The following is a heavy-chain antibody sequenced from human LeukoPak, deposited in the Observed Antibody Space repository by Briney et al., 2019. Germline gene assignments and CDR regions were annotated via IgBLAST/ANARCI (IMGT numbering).Heavy chain of an antibody. CDR3: ARGHGSPLQGYCSGGSCYSNWFDP. Sequence: SETLSLTCAVSGGSISSSNWWSWVRQRPGKGLEWIGESYHSGSTNYNPSLKSRVTISVDTSKNQFSLKLSSVTAADTAVYYCARGHGSPLQGYCSGGSCYSNWFDPWGQGTLVTVSS. CDR1: GGSISSSNW. J-gene: IGHJ5*02. CDR2: SYHSGST. V-gene: IGHV4-4*02. D-gene: IGHD2-15*01.